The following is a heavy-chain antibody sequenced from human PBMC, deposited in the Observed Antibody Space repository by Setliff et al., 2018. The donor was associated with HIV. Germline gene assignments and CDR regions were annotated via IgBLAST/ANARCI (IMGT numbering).Heavy chain of an antibody. CDR1: GFSFSSYG. J-gene: IGHJ6*02. Sequence: PGESLKISCAASGFSFSSYGMHWVRQAPGKGLEWVAFIRYDGNNKYYGDSVRGRFTISRDNSKNTLNLQMNSLRPEDTAVYYCAKDAVTILRGVITYDYGMDVWGQGTTVTVSS. CDR2: IRYDGNNK. D-gene: IGHD3-10*01. V-gene: IGHV3-30*02. CDR3: AKDAVTILRGVITYDYGMDV.